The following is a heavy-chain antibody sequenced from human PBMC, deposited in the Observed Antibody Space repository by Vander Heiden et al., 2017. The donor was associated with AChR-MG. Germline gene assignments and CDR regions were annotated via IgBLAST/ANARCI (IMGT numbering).Heavy chain of an antibody. J-gene: IGHJ3*01. CDR1: GLSYNSYS. Sequence: EVQVVEAGGRLVNPGGFMRFSCAVSGLSYNSYSMSWLRQAPGKGLEWVSSISNVGTYIYYSDSVKGRFTISRDNAKNSLYLDMNSLRAEDTALYYCASGLSWSSGEADAFDVWGQGTLVTVSS. D-gene: IGHD2-15*01. V-gene: IGHV3-21*01. CDR3: ASGLSWSSGEADAFDV. CDR2: ISNVGTYI.